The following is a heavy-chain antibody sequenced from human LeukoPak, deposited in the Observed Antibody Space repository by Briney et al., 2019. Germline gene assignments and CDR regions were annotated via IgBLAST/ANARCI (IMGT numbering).Heavy chain of an antibody. CDR3: ARDGGYYYGSGSYYFTY. CDR2: IVVGSGET. V-gene: IGHV1-58*01. D-gene: IGHD3-10*01. CDR1: GFTFSDSV. Sequence: GTSVKVSCKASGFTFSDSVVQWVRQARGQRLEWIGWIVVGSGETSFAQKFQERVTITRDMSTSTAYMELSSLRSEDTAVYYCARDGGYYYGSGSYYFTYWGQGTLVTVSS. J-gene: IGHJ4*02.